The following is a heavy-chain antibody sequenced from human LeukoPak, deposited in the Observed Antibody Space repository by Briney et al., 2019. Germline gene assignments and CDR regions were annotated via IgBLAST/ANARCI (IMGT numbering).Heavy chain of an antibody. V-gene: IGHV3-23*01. CDR3: AKDGPYPGSNDY. CDR1: GFTFSSYG. CDR2: MSGSGGST. J-gene: IGHJ4*02. D-gene: IGHD1-26*01. Sequence: GRSLRLSCAASGFTFSSYGMHWVRQAPGKGLEWVSAMSGSGGSTYYADSVKGRFTISRDNSKNTLYLQMNSLRAEDTAVYYCAKDGPYPGSNDYWGQGTLVTVSS.